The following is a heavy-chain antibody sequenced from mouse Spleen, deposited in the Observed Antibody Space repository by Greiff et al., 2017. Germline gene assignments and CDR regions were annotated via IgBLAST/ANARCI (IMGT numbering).Heavy chain of an antibody. D-gene: IGHD3-3*01. CDR1: GYTFTDYY. V-gene: IGHV1-19*01. CDR2: INPYNGGT. CDR3: ARTGLGDYYAMDY. J-gene: IGHJ4*01. Sequence: VQLQQSGPVLVKPGASVKMSCKASGYTFTDYYMNWVKQSHGKSLEWIGVINPYNGGTSYNQKFKGKATLTVDKSSSTAYMELNSLTSEDSAVYYCARTGLGDYYAMDYWGQGTSVTVSS.